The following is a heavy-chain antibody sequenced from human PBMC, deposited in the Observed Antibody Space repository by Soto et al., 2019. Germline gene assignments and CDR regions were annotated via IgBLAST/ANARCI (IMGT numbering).Heavy chain of an antibody. V-gene: IGHV4-30-4*01. Sequence: SETLSLTCIVSGDSINSGDYYWSWIRQPPXKGLEWIGNIHFSGRTYYSPSLKSRVTMSTDTSKNQFSLRLTYVTSADTAVYYCARDKQGFSYGYGSQYFYYHGLDVWGQGTTVTVSS. D-gene: IGHD5-18*01. CDR2: IHFSGRT. J-gene: IGHJ6*02. CDR3: ARDKQGFSYGYGSQYFYYHGLDV. CDR1: GDSINSGDYY.